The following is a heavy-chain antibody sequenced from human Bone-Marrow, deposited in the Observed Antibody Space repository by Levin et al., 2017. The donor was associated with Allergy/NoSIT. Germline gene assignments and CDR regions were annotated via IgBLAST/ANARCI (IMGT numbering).Heavy chain of an antibody. Sequence: GGSLRLSCAASGFTFDDYAMHWVRQAPGKGLEWVSGISWNSGSIGYADSVKGRFTISRDNAKNSLYLQMNSLRAEDTALYYCAKENTVAFDYWGQGTLVTVSS. J-gene: IGHJ4*02. CDR3: AKENTVAFDY. D-gene: IGHD2-15*01. V-gene: IGHV3-9*01. CDR2: ISWNSGSI. CDR1: GFTFDDYA.